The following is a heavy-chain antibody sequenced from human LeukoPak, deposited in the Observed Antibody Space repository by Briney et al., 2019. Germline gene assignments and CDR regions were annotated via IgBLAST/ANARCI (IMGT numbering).Heavy chain of an antibody. D-gene: IGHD3-22*01. CDR3: TKKTSYYDSSGALDY. CDR2: ISGSGGST. J-gene: IGHJ4*02. V-gene: IGHV3-23*01. CDR1: GFTFSNYA. Sequence: GESLRLSCTASGFTFSNYAMTWVRQAPAKGLEWLSVISGSGGSTYHADSVKGRFTISRDNSKNTLFLQMNSLRAEDTAVYYCTKKTSYYDSSGALDYWGEGTLVTVSS.